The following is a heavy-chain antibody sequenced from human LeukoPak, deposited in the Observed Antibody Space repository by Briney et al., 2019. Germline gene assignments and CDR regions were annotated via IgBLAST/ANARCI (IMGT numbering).Heavy chain of an antibody. J-gene: IGHJ3*02. CDR1: GYIFTHYW. CDR2: IDT. CDR3: ARRRSSTSDAVDI. V-gene: IGHV5-51*01. Sequence: GEFLKISCKGSGYIFTHYWIGWVRQMPGKGLEWMGIIDTRYSPSFQGQVLISADKSISTAYLHWGSLKASDTAMYFCARRRSSTSDAVDIWGQGTMVTVS.